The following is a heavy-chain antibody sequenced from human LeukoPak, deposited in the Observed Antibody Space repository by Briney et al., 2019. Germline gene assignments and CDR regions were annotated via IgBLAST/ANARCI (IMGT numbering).Heavy chain of an antibody. J-gene: IGHJ4*02. V-gene: IGHV3-74*01. D-gene: IGHD1-26*01. CDR1: GFTFSNYW. CDR3: ARGSVGPDC. CDR2: INTDGTST. Sequence: GGSLRLSCAASGFTFSNYWMHWVRHAPGKGLEWVSRINTDGTSTIYADSVRGRFTISRDNAKNTVYLQMNSLRAEDTAVYYCARGSVGPDCWGQGTLVTVSS.